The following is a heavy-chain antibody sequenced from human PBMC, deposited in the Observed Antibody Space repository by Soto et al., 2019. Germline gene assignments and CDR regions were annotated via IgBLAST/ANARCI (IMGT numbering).Heavy chain of an antibody. V-gene: IGHV4-59*08. CDR2: IYYSGST. D-gene: IGHD4-17*01. Sequence: PSETLSLTCTVSGGSIRSYYWSWIRQPPGKGLEWIGYIYYSGSTNYNPSLKSRVTISVDTSKNQFSLKLSSVTAADTAVYYCARRYGGAFDIWCQGTMVTVSS. J-gene: IGHJ3*02. CDR1: GGSIRSYY. CDR3: ARRYGGAFDI.